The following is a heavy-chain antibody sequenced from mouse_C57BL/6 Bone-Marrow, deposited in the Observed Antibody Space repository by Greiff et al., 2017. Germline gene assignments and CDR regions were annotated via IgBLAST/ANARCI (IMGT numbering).Heavy chain of an antibody. CDR3: ARILYYDYAGYYFDY. Sequence: QVQLQQPGAELVMPGASVKLSCKASGYTFTSYWMHWVKQRPGQGLEWIGEIDPSDSYTNYNQKFKGKSTLTVDKSSSTAYMQLSSLTSEDSAVYYCARILYYDYAGYYFDYWGQGTTLTVSS. D-gene: IGHD2-4*01. V-gene: IGHV1-69*01. CDR2: IDPSDSYT. CDR1: GYTFTSYW. J-gene: IGHJ2*01.